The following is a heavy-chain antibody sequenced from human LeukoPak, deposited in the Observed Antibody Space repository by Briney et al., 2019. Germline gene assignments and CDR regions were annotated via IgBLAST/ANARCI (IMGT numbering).Heavy chain of an antibody. V-gene: IGHV4-61*02. Sequence: SETLSLTCTVSGGSISSGSYYWSWIRQPARKGLEWIGRIYTSGSTNYNPSLKSRVTISVDRSKNQFSLKLSSVTAADTAVYYCARSPSLGATSVFDYWGQGTLVTVSS. CDR2: IYTSGST. CDR3: ARSPSLGATSVFDY. CDR1: GGSISSGSYY. D-gene: IGHD1-26*01. J-gene: IGHJ4*02.